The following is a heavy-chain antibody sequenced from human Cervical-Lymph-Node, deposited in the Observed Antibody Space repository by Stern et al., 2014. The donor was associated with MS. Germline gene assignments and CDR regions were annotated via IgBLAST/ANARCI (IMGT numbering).Heavy chain of an antibody. CDR2: IYYSGST. V-gene: IGHV4-31*03. J-gene: IGHJ4*02. CDR1: GGSISSGGYY. Sequence: QVQLQESGPGLVKPSQTLSLTCTVSGGSISSGGYYWSWIRQHPGKGLEWIGYIYYSGSTYYNPSLNSRVTISVDTSKNQFSLKLSSVTAADTAVYYCARVSYDFWSGYYVFDYWGQGTLVTVSS. CDR3: ARVSYDFWSGYYVFDY. D-gene: IGHD3-3*01.